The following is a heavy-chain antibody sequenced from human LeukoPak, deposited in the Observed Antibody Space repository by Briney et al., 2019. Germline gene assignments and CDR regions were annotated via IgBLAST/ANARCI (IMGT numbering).Heavy chain of an antibody. D-gene: IGHD2-2*01. V-gene: IGHV4-39*07. J-gene: IGHJ5*02. CDR2: INHSGST. CDR1: GGSIGSRGYY. CDR3: ARGPALPAAKYSWFDP. Sequence: SETLSLTCTISGGSIGSRGYYWSWIRQPPGKGLEWIGEINHSGSTNYNPSLKSRVTISVDTSKNQFSLKLSSVTAADTAVYYCARGPALPAAKYSWFDPWGKGTLVTVSS.